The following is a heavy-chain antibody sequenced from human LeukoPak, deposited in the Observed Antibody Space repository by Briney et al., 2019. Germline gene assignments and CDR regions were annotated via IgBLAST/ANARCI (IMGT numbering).Heavy chain of an antibody. CDR2: TYFTGST. D-gene: IGHD2/OR15-2a*01. CDR3: ASHGAFYLAY. V-gene: IGHV4-30-4*01. J-gene: IGHJ4*02. Sequence: PSETLSLTCTVSGDSVISGDYRWTWIRQPPGKGLEWIGYTYFTGSTYFNPSLKRRVAISIDTSNNQFSLKLNSVTAADTAVYYCASHGAFYLAYWGQGTLVTVSS. CDR1: GDSVISGDYR.